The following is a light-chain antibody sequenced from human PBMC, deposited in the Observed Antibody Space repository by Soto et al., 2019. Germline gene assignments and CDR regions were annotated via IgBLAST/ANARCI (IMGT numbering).Light chain of an antibody. J-gene: IGKJ5*01. Sequence: EIVLTQSPATLSLSPGERATLSCRASRSVSIKLAWYQQKPGQAPRLLIYDTSTRATGIPARFSGSGSGTDFTLTISSLEPEDFGVFYCQQRFDWPKITFGQGTRLEIK. CDR3: QQRFDWPKIT. CDR1: RSVSIK. CDR2: DTS. V-gene: IGKV3-11*01.